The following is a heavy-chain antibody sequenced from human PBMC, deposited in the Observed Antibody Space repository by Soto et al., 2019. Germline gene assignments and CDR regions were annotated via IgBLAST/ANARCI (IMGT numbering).Heavy chain of an antibody. CDR1: GFSLSNARMG. V-gene: IGHV2-26*01. J-gene: IGHJ4*02. Sequence: QVTLKESGPVLVKPTETLTLTCTVSGFSLSNARMGVSWIRQPPGKALEWLAHIFSNDEKSYSTSLKSRLTISKDTSKSQVVLTMTNMDPVATATYYCARFYIMTTVLYYFDYWGQGTLVTVSS. CDR2: IFSNDEK. D-gene: IGHD4-17*01. CDR3: ARFYIMTTVLYYFDY.